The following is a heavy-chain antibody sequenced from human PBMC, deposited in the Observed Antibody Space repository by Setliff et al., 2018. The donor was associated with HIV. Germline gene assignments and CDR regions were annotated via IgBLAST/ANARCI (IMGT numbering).Heavy chain of an antibody. J-gene: IGHJ6*04. CDR3: ARGSASSPPNDYGEPSALNV. CDR2: IKQDGSEK. Sequence: GGSLRLSCAASGFTFSSYWMSWVRQAPGKGLEWVANIKQDGSEKYYVDSVKGRFTISRDNAKKSLYLQMNSLIAGDTAVYYCARGSASSPPNDYGEPSALNVWGKGTTVTVSS. D-gene: IGHD4-17*01. CDR1: GFTFSSYW. V-gene: IGHV3-7*01.